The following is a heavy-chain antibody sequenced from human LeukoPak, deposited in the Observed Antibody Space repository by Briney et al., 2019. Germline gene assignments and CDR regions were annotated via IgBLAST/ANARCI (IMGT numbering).Heavy chain of an antibody. CDR1: GFRFSTYA. CDR2: ISGNGDTT. D-gene: IGHD6-13*01. J-gene: IGHJ6*02. Sequence: GGSLRLSCAASGFRFSTYAMSWVRQAPGKGLEWVSSISGNGDTTYYEDSVKGRFTISRDNSKNTLYLQMNSLRAEDTAVYYCARDPLIAAAGTAYYYYYGMDVWGQGTTVTVSS. V-gene: IGHV3-23*01. CDR3: ARDPLIAAAGTAYYYYYGMDV.